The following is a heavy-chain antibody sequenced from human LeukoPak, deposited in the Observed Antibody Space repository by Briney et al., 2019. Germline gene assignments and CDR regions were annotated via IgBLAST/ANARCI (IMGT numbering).Heavy chain of an antibody. CDR3: ARGGYHGVEYSQH. D-gene: IGHD5-12*01. CDR1: GGTFSSYA. CDR2: IIPIFGTA. V-gene: IGHV1-69*05. Sequence: EASVKVSCKASGGTFSSYAISWVRQAPGQGLEWMGGIIPIFGTANYAQKFQGRVTITTDESTSTAYMELSSLRSEDTAVYYCARGGYHGVEYSQHWGQGTLVTVSS. J-gene: IGHJ1*01.